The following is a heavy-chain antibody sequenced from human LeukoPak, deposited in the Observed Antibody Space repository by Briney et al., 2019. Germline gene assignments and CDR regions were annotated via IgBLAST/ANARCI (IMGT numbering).Heavy chain of an antibody. CDR1: GFTFSSYA. Sequence: GSLRLSFAASGFTFSSYAMSWVRQAPGKGLEWVSGITESGGSTYFADSVKDPFTISRDNSKNTLYLQINTLRAEDTAIYYCASGPYWGYWGQGTLVTVSS. D-gene: IGHD7-27*01. V-gene: IGHV3-23*01. J-gene: IGHJ4*02. CDR3: ASGPYWGY. CDR2: ITESGGST.